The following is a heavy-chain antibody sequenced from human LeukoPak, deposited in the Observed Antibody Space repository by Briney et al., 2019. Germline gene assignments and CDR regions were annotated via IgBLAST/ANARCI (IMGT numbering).Heavy chain of an antibody. CDR2: ISGSGGST. Sequence: GGSLRLSCAASGFTFSSYAMSWVRQAPGKGLEWVSAISGSGGSTYYADSVKGRFTISRDNSKNTLYLQMNSLRAEDTAVYYCARGWVASSSWYWAYWGQGTLVTVSS. D-gene: IGHD6-13*01. J-gene: IGHJ4*02. CDR3: ARGWVASSSWYWAY. V-gene: IGHV3-23*01. CDR1: GFTFSSYA.